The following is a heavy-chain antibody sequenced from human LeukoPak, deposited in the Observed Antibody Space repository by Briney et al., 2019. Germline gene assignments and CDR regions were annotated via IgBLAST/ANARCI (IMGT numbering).Heavy chain of an antibody. J-gene: IGHJ5*01. D-gene: IGHD3-16*01. Sequence: GGSLRLSCAASGFTFATYAMSWVRQAPGKGLQWVSAISGSGDWTYYVDSVRGRFTISRDNSKNTLFLQMNNLSPEDTALYYCAKYAFAGAPVYDSWGQGTLVTVSS. V-gene: IGHV3-23*01. CDR1: GFTFATYA. CDR2: ISGSGDWT. CDR3: AKYAFAGAPVYDS.